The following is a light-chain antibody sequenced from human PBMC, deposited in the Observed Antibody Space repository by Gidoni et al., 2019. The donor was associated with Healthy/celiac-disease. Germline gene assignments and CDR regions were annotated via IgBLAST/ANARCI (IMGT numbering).Light chain of an antibody. J-gene: IGKJ4*01. CDR3: QQRSNWPPRLT. CDR1: QSVSSY. V-gene: IGKV3-11*01. CDR2: DAS. Sequence: EIVLTPSPATLSLSPGERATLSCRASQSVSSYLAWYQQKPGQAPRLRIYDASNRATGIPARVSGSGSGTDCTLTISSLEPEDFAVYYCQQRSNWPPRLTFGGGTKVEIK.